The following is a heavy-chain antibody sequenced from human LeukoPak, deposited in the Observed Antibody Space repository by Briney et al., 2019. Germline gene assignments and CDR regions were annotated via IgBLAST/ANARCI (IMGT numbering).Heavy chain of an antibody. CDR2: IYYSGST. J-gene: IGHJ4*02. Sequence: SETLSLTCTVSGDSISSSSYSWGWIRQPPGKGLEWIGIIYYSGSTYYNPSLKSRVTISVDTSKNQFSLRLSSVTAADTAVYYCAESRRRIETFDYWGQGTLVPVSS. CDR3: AESRRRIETFDY. CDR1: GDSISSSSYS. V-gene: IGHV4-39*01. D-gene: IGHD5-24*01.